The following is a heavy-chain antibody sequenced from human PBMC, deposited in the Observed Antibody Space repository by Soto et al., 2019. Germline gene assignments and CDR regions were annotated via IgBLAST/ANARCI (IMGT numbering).Heavy chain of an antibody. CDR1: GGSFSGYY. V-gene: IGHV4-34*01. J-gene: IGHJ6*03. CDR3: ARGMLYYYYYMDV. Sequence: QVQLQQWGAGLLKPSETLSLTCAVYGGSFSGYYWSWIRQPPGKGREWMGEINHSAITNFNPSLKSRVTISVDTSKNQFSLKLSSVTAADTAVYYCARGMLYYYYYMDVWGKGTTVTVSS. D-gene: IGHD2-8*01. CDR2: INHSAIT.